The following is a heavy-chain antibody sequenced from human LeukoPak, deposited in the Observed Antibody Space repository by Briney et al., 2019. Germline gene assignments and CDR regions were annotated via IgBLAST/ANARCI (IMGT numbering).Heavy chain of an antibody. D-gene: IGHD6-13*01. V-gene: IGHV1-69*04. CDR2: IIPILGIA. J-gene: IGHJ5*02. Sequence: GGSLRLSCAASGFTFSSYAISWVRQAPGQGLEWMGRIIPILGIANYAQKFQGRVTITADKSTSTAYMELSSLRSEDTAVYYCARAPIAAAGIGFDPWGQGTLVTVSS. CDR1: GFTFSSYA. CDR3: ARAPIAAAGIGFDP.